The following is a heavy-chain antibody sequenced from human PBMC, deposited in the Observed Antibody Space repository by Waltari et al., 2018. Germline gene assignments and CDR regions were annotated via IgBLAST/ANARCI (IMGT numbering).Heavy chain of an antibody. D-gene: IGHD6-13*01. J-gene: IGHJ4*02. CDR1: RFTFSSCA. CDR2: IRGSGGST. Sequence: EVQRVESGGGLVQPGGSLRLSGAAARFTFSSCALGWCRQAPGKVLEWVSAIRGSGGSTYYADSVKGRFTISRDNSKNTLYLQMNSLRAEDTAVYYCAKMEQQLSFDYWGQGTLVTVSS. V-gene: IGHV3-23*04. CDR3: AKMEQQLSFDY.